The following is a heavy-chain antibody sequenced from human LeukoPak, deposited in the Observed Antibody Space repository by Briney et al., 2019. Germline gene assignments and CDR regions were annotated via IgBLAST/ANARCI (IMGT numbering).Heavy chain of an antibody. CDR1: GFTFGDHA. CDR2: IRSKTYGGTK. Sequence: GGSLRLSCTASGFTFGDHAMSWVRQAPGKGLEWVGFIRSKTYGGTKEYAASVKGRFTISRDDSKSIAYLQMNSLKTEDTAVYYCTRGPTQQWLYYGMDVWGQGTTVTVSS. CDR3: TRGPTQQWLYYGMDV. J-gene: IGHJ6*02. V-gene: IGHV3-49*04. D-gene: IGHD5-18*01.